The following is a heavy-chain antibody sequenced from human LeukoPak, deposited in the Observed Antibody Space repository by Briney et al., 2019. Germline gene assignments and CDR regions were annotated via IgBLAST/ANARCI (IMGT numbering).Heavy chain of an antibody. D-gene: IGHD2-15*01. CDR3: AREEPEWCYFDY. V-gene: IGHV1-18*01. CDR1: GYTFTSYG. Sequence: ASVKVSCKASGYTFTSYGISWVRQAPGQGLEWMGWISAYNGNTSYAQKLQGRVTMTTDTSTSTAYMELRSLRSDDTAVYYCAREEPEWCYFDYWGQGTLVTVSS. J-gene: IGHJ4*02. CDR2: ISAYNGNT.